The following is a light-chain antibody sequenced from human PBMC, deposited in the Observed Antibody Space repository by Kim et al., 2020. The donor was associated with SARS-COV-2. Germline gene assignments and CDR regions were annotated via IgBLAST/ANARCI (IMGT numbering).Light chain of an antibody. CDR2: GTS. Sequence: PGEGATVSCRASQSVRSGSVAWYQQKPGQTARLLIYGTSNRATGIPDRFSGSGSGTDFTITITRLEPEDFAVYYCQQYHDSSSTFGQGTKVDIK. CDR1: QSVRSGS. V-gene: IGKV3-20*01. J-gene: IGKJ1*01. CDR3: QQYHDSSST.